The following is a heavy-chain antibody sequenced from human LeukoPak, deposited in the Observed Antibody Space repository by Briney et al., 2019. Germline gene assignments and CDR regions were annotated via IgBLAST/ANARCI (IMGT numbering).Heavy chain of an antibody. CDR1: GFTVSSNY. Sequence: GGSLRLSCAVSGFTVSSNYMSWVRQAPGKGLEWASIIYSGGSTYYADSVKGRFTISRDTSKNILYLQMNSLRAEDTAVYYCARVGYTDTWYSSPPFDYWGQGTLVTVSS. J-gene: IGHJ4*02. CDR3: ARVGYTDTWYSSPPFDY. V-gene: IGHV3-66*01. D-gene: IGHD2-15*01. CDR2: IYSGGST.